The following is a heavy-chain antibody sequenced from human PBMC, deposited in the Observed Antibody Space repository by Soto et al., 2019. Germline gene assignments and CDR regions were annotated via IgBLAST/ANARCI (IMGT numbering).Heavy chain of an antibody. Sequence: PGGSLRLSCAASGFTFSSYWMTWVRQAPGKGLEWVANIKQDGSEKYYVDSVKGRFTISRDNAKNSLYLQMNSLRAEDTAVYYCAKVMYYYGSGSTNDAFDIWGQGTMVTVSS. D-gene: IGHD3-10*01. J-gene: IGHJ3*02. CDR1: GFTFSSYW. CDR2: IKQDGSEK. V-gene: IGHV3-7*01. CDR3: AKVMYYYGSGSTNDAFDI.